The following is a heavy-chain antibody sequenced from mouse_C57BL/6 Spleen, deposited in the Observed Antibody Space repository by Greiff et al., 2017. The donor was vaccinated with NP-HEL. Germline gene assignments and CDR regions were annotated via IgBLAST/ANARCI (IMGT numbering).Heavy chain of an antibody. D-gene: IGHD1-1*02. J-gene: IGHJ4*01. CDR1: GFTFSSYT. CDR2: ISGGGGNT. V-gene: IGHV5-9*01. Sequence: EVKLVESGGGLVKPGGSLKLSCAASGFTFSSYTMSWVRQTPEKRLEWVATISGGGGNTYYPDSVKGRFIISRDNAKNTLYLQMSSRRSEDTALYYCARRGSYNAMDYWGQGTSVTVSS. CDR3: ARRGSYNAMDY.